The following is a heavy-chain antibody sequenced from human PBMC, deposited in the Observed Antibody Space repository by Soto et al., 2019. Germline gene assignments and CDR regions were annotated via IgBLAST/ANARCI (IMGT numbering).Heavy chain of an antibody. Sequence: PSETLSLTCAVYGGSFSGYFWSWIRQPPGKGLEWIGEIGHSGSTIYNPSLESRVTISEDSSKNQFSLSLRSLTAADTAVYYCARSREFDYWSQGTLVTVSS. V-gene: IGHV4-34*01. J-gene: IGHJ4*02. CDR1: GGSFSGYF. CDR2: IGHSGST. CDR3: ARSREFDY.